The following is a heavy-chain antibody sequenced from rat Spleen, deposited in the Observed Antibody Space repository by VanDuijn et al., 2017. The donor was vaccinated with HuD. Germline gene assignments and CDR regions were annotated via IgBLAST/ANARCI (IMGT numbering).Heavy chain of an antibody. CDR1: GFSLTSYH. V-gene: IGHV2-16*01. CDR2: IWAGGGT. J-gene: IGHJ4*01. Sequence: QVQLKESGPGLVQPSQTLSLTCTVSGFSLTSYHVSWVRQPPGKSLVWMGTIWAGGGTNYNPAVQSRLSISRDTSKSQVFLKMNSLQTEDTAMYFCARTDAWGQGASVTVSS. CDR3: ARTDA.